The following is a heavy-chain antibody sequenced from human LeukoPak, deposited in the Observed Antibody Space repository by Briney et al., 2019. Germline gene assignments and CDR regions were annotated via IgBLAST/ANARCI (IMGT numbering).Heavy chain of an antibody. CDR3: ARSRGATRAFYFDN. Sequence: SETLSLTCTVSGGSVSSSSYYWGWIRQPPGKGLEWIGSIYYSGSTYYNPSLKSRVTISVDTSKNQFSLKLSSVTAADTAVYYCARSRGATRAFYFDNWGQGTLVTVSS. CDR2: IYYSGST. V-gene: IGHV4-39*07. D-gene: IGHD1-26*01. J-gene: IGHJ4*02. CDR1: GGSVSSSSYY.